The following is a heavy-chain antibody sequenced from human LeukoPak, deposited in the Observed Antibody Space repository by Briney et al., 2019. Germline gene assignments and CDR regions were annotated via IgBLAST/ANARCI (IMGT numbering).Heavy chain of an antibody. J-gene: IGHJ4*02. D-gene: IGHD1-26*01. CDR2: ISSSSAHI. CDR1: GFTFSSYS. Sequence: PGGSLRLSCAASGFTFSSYSMSWVRQAPGKGLEWVSFISSSSAHINYADSVKGRFTISRDNPRNSLYLQMNSLRAEDTAVYYCARDIGGSYTAIDYWGQGTLVTVSS. CDR3: ARDIGGSYTAIDY. V-gene: IGHV3-21*01.